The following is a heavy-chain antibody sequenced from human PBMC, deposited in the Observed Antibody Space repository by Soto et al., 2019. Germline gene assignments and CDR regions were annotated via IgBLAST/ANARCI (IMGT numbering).Heavy chain of an antibody. J-gene: IGHJ5*02. CDR3: ARSGGPNYDILTGYYGNWFDP. CDR2: IIPIFGTA. CDR1: GGTFSSYA. D-gene: IGHD3-9*01. V-gene: IGHV1-69*06. Sequence: QVQLVQSGAEVKKPGSSVKVSCKASGGTFSSYAISWVRQAPGQGLEWMGGIIPIFGTANYAQKFQGRVTITADKSTSTAYMELSSLRSEDMAVYYCARSGGPNYDILTGYYGNWFDPWGQGTLVTVSS.